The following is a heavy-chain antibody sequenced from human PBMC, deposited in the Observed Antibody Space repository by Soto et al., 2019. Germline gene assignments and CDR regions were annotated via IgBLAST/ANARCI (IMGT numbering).Heavy chain of an antibody. CDR1: GDSVSNNNAA. J-gene: IGHJ4*02. Sequence: QTLSLTCAISGDSVSNNNAAWNWIRQSPSRGLEWLGRTYYRSKWYNEYAVSVKSRISINPDASKNQFSLQLNSVTPEDTAVYYCAGGSGSLSYWGQGTLVTVSS. CDR3: AGGSGSLSY. V-gene: IGHV6-1*01. D-gene: IGHD3-10*01. CDR2: TYYRSKWYN.